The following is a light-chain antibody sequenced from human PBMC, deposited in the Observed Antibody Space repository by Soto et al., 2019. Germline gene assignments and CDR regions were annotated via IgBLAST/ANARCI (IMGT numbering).Light chain of an antibody. Sequence: QSVLTQPPSVSGAPGQRVTISCTGSSSNIGTGYDVHWYQQLPGTAPKLLIYGNSNRPSGVPDRFSGSKSGTSVALAITGLQAEDEADYYCQSYDSSLSAVVFGGGTKLTV. CDR1: SSNIGTGYD. CDR3: QSYDSSLSAVV. J-gene: IGLJ2*01. V-gene: IGLV1-40*01. CDR2: GNS.